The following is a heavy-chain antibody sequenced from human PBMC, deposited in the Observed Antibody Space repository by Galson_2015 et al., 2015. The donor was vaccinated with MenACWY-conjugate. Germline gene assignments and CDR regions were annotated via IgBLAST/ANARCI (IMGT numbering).Heavy chain of an antibody. D-gene: IGHD1-1*01. CDR2: ISSYSTYI. J-gene: IGHJ5*02. CDR3: AREDPTWKFDL. Sequence: SLRLSCAASGFTFSSYNMHWVRQAPGKGLQWVSSISSYSTYIYYEDSLKGRFTISRDNANNSLYLELNTLRAEDTAVYFCAREDPTWKFDLWGQGTTVTVSS. V-gene: IGHV3-21*01. CDR1: GFTFSSYN.